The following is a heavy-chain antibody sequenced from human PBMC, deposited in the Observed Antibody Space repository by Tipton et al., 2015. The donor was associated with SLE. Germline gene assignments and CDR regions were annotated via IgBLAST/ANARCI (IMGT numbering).Heavy chain of an antibody. D-gene: IGHD5-24*01. J-gene: IGHJ6*03. CDR3: VRGRGWLQFRRDYYYMDV. Sequence: TLSLTCAVYGGPLTDYYWGWVRQSPGKGLEWIAEINQSGDINHNPSLRSRVSLSVDTTNFQFSLNLYSVSVADTAVYYCVRGRGWLQFRRDYYYMDVWGKGTTVTVSS. CDR1: GGPLTDYY. CDR2: INQSGDI. V-gene: IGHV4-34*01.